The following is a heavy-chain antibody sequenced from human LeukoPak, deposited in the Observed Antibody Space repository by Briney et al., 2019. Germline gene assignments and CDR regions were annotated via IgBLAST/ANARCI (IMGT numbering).Heavy chain of an antibody. Sequence: GASVKVSRKAFGYTFTSYGISWVRQTPGQGLEWMGWISAYNGNTNYAQKLQGRVTMTTDTSTSTAYMELRSLRSDDTAVYYCARSIAAAGELGYYYYYMYVWGKGTTVTVSS. V-gene: IGHV1-18*01. CDR1: GYTFTSYG. J-gene: IGHJ6*03. CDR2: ISAYNGNT. CDR3: ARSIAAAGELGYYYYYMYV. D-gene: IGHD6-13*01.